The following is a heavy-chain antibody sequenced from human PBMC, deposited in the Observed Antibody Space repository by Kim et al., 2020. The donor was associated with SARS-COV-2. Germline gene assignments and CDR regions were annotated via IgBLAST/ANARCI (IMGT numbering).Heavy chain of an antibody. D-gene: IGHD6-13*01. J-gene: IGHJ6*02. CDR1: GYTFTSYA. CDR2: INTNTGNP. Sequence: ASVKVSCKASGYTFTSYAMNWVRQAPGQGLEWMGWINTNTGNPTYAQGFTGRFVFSLDTSVSTAYLQISSLKAEDTAVYYCARAPVIAAAGTRGRYYYYYGMDVWGQGTTVTVSS. CDR3: ARAPVIAAAGTRGRYYYYYGMDV. V-gene: IGHV7-4-1*02.